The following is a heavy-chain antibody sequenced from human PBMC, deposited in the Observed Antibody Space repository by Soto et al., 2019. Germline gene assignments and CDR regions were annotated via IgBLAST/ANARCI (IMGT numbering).Heavy chain of an antibody. CDR2: ISGSGGST. D-gene: IGHD2-21*02. J-gene: IGHJ4*02. CDR1: GFTYSSYA. CDR3: AKDHGTVVTPLGGY. V-gene: IGHV3-23*01. Sequence: GSLRLSCAASGFTYSSYAMSWVRQAPGKGLEWVSAISGSGGSTYYADSVKGRFTISRDNSKNTLYLQMNSLRAEDTAVYYCAKDHGTVVTPLGGYWGQGTLVTVSS.